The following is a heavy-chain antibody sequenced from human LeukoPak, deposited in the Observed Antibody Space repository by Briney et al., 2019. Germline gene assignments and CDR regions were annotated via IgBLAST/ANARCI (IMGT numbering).Heavy chain of an antibody. CDR3: AKESIVGAGNVNYFDY. CDR1: GFTFSSYA. Sequence: GGSLRLSCAASGFTFSSYAMSWVRQAPGKGLEWVSAISGSGGSTFYADSVKGRFTISRDNSKNTLYLQMNSLRAEDTSVYYCAKESIVGAGNVNYFDYWGQGTLVTVSS. CDR2: ISGSGGST. D-gene: IGHD1-26*01. J-gene: IGHJ4*02. V-gene: IGHV3-23*01.